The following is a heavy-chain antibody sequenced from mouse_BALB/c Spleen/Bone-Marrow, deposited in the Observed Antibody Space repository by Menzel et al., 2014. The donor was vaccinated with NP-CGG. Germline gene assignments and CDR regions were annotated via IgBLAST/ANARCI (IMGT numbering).Heavy chain of an antibody. V-gene: IGHV4-1*02. CDR1: GFDFSRYW. CDR3: ARLGYYGSFAY. Sequence: EVQLVESGGGLVQPGGSLKLSCAASGFDFSRYWMSWVRQAPGKRLEWIGEINPDSNTINYTPSLKDKFIISRDNAKNTLYLQMSKVRSEDTALYCCARLGYYGSFAYWGQGTLVTVSA. CDR2: INPDSNTI. J-gene: IGHJ3*01. D-gene: IGHD1-2*01.